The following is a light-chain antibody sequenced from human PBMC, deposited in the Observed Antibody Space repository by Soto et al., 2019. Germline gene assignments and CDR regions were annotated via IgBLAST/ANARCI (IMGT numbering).Light chain of an antibody. CDR2: DVS. CDR1: SDVGGYNY. CDR3: SSYTSSSTLLYV. Sequence: QSALTQPASVSGSPGQSITISCTGTSDVGGYNYVSWYQQHPGKAPKLMIYDVSNRPSGVSNRFSGSKSGNTASLTISGLQAEDEADYYCSSYTSSSTLLYVFGTGTKLTVL. J-gene: IGLJ1*01. V-gene: IGLV2-14*01.